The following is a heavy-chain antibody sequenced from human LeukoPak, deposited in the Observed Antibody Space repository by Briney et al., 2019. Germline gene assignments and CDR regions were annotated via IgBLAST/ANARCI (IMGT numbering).Heavy chain of an antibody. J-gene: IGHJ4*02. CDR1: GFTFYSHA. CDR3: ASRAGLNRGLGTTVVTRFDY. CDR2: ISGSGGSK. D-gene: IGHD4-23*01. Sequence: GGSLRLSCAGSGFTFYSHAMSWVRQAPGKGLEWVSAISGSGGSKYYADPVKGRFTISRDNSKNTLYLQMHSLRAAATPVYYCASRAGLNRGLGTTVVTRFDYWGQGTLVTVSS. V-gene: IGHV3-23*01.